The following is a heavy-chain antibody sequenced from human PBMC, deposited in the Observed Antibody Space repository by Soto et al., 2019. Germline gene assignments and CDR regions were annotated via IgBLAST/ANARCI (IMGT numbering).Heavy chain of an antibody. Sequence: EVQLLESGGGLVQPGGSLRLSCVVSGFTFSSYAMSWVRQAPGKGLEWVSTISGSLGSTYYADSVQGRFTISRDNSKNTLYLQMDSLRAEDTAVYYCASLSATVLSLTYWGPGTQVTVSS. CDR3: ASLSATVLSLTY. V-gene: IGHV3-23*01. CDR1: GFTFSSYA. CDR2: ISGSLGST. D-gene: IGHD4-17*01. J-gene: IGHJ4*02.